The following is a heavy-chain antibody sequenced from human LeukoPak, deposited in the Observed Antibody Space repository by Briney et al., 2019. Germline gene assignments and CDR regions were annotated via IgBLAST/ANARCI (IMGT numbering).Heavy chain of an antibody. D-gene: IGHD3-22*01. CDR3: ARDRNGGWYYYDSSGYYSDY. Sequence: ASVKVSCKASGYTFTSYGISWVRQAPGQGLEWMGWISAYNGNTSYAQKLQGRVTMTTDTSTSTAYMELRSLRSDDTAVYYCARDRNGGWYYYDSSGYYSDYWGQGTLVTVSS. CDR2: ISAYNGNT. CDR1: GYTFTSYG. J-gene: IGHJ4*02. V-gene: IGHV1-18*01.